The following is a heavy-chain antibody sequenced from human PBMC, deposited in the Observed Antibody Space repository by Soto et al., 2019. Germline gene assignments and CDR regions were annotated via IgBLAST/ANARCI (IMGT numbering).Heavy chain of an antibody. Sequence: GGSLRLSCAASGFTLSSYVMISVRQAPGKGLEWVSAISGSGGSTYYADSVKGRFTISRDNSKSRLYLQMDCLRAEDTDVYFCARPSTVIYFDYWGQGTLVTSPQ. CDR3: ARPSTVIYFDY. V-gene: IGHV3-23*01. D-gene: IGHD4-17*01. CDR2: ISGSGGST. J-gene: IGHJ4*02. CDR1: GFTLSSYV.